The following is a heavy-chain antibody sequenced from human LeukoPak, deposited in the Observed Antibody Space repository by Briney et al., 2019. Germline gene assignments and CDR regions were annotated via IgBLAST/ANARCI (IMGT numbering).Heavy chain of an antibody. V-gene: IGHV4-39*07. Sequence: SETLSLTCTVSGGSISSSSYYWGWIRQPPGKGLEWIGSIYYSGSTYCNPSLKSRVTISVDTSKNQFSLKLSSVTAADTAVYYCARDNSVGDNAWWFDPWGQGTLVTVSS. CDR1: GGSISSSSYY. CDR3: ARDNSVGDNAWWFDP. J-gene: IGHJ5*02. CDR2: IYYSGST. D-gene: IGHD1-26*01.